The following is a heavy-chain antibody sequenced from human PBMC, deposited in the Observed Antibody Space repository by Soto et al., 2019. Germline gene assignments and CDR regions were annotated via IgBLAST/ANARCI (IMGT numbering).Heavy chain of an antibody. CDR3: PTGRGGGGY. Sequence: EVQLVESGGGLIQPGGSLRLSCAVSGFTVSNNYMSWVRQAPGKGLEGVSVIYSGGYTAYGDSVKGRFTISRDNSKNTLYLKKKARRADDTAVYFGPTGRGGGGYWGQGTLVTVSS. D-gene: IGHD3-10*01. CDR2: IYSGGYT. CDR1: GFTVSNNY. J-gene: IGHJ4*02. V-gene: IGHV3-53*01.